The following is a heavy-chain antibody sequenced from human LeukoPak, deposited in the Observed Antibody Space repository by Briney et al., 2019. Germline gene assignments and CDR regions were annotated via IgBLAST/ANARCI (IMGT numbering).Heavy chain of an antibody. V-gene: IGHV3-23*01. CDR1: GFTFSSYG. CDR3: AELGITMIGGV. D-gene: IGHD3-10*02. J-gene: IGHJ6*04. Sequence: GGSLRLSCAASGFTFSSYGMSWVRQAPGKGLEWVSAISGSGGSTYYADSVKGRFTISRDNAKHSLYLQMNRLRAEDTAVYYCAELGITMIGGVWGKGTTVTISS. CDR2: ISGSGGST.